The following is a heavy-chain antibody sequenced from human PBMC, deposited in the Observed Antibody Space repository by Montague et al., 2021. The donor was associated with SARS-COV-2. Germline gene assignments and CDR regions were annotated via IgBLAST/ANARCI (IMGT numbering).Heavy chain of an antibody. CDR3: AKDREVDYSSDH. V-gene: IGHV3-23*01. J-gene: IGHJ5*02. CDR1: GLIFSNYA. D-gene: IGHD2-15*01. Sequence: SLRLSCATSGLIFSNYAMSWVRQAPGKGLEWVSGISTSGDNTYYADSLKGRFTISRDNSRNTLYLQMNSLRAEDTAIYYCAKDREVDYSSDHWGQGTLVTVSS. CDR2: ISTSGDNT.